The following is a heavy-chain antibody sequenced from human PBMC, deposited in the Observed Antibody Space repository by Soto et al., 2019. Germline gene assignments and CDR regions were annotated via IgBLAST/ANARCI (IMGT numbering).Heavy chain of an antibody. Sequence: GASVKVSCKASGYTLTYRYLHWVRQAPGQALEWMGWITPFNGNTNYAQKFQDRVTITRDRSMSTAYMELSSLRSEDTAMYYCATIQTAGYSSSWYRDYYYGMDVWGQGTTVTVSS. J-gene: IGHJ6*02. V-gene: IGHV1-45*02. CDR3: ATIQTAGYSSSWYRDYYYGMDV. D-gene: IGHD6-13*01. CDR1: GYTLTYRY. CDR2: ITPFNGNT.